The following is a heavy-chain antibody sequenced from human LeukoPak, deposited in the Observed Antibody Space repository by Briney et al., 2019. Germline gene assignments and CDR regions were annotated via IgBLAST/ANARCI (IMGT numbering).Heavy chain of an antibody. V-gene: IGHV4-59*08. CDR2: IYYSGST. Sequence: SETLSLTCTVSGGSISSYYWSWIRQPPGKGLEWIGYIYYSGSTNYNPSLKSRVTISVDTSKNQVSLKLTSVTAAGTAVYYCARLGYSGSYYERTFDIWGQGTMVTVSS. CDR3: ARLGYSGSYYERTFDI. J-gene: IGHJ3*02. D-gene: IGHD1-26*01. CDR1: GGSISSYY.